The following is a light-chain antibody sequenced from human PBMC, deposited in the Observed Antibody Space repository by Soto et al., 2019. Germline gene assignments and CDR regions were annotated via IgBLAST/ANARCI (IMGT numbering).Light chain of an antibody. J-gene: IGKJ4*01. CDR2: GAS. V-gene: IGKV3-15*01. CDR1: QSVSSN. Sequence: EIVMTQSPATLSVSPGERATLSCRASQSVSSNLAWYQQKPGQAPRLLIYGASTRATGIPATFSGSGSGTDFTLTISSLQYEDFAVYYCQQYDNWLTFGGGTKVEIK. CDR3: QQYDNWLT.